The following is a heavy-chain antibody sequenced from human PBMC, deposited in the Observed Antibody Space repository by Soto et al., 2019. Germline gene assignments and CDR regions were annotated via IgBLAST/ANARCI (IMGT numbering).Heavy chain of an antibody. V-gene: IGHV4-39*01. CDR1: GGSISSSSYY. J-gene: IGHJ4*02. Sequence: QLQLQESGPGLVKPSETLSLTCTVSGGSISSSSYYWGWIRQPSGKGLEWIGSIYYSGSTYYNPSLKIRVTISVDPSKNQFSLKLSSVTAADTAVYYCASSYGDYVSYWGQGTLVTVSS. CDR2: IYYSGST. D-gene: IGHD4-17*01. CDR3: ASSYGDYVSY.